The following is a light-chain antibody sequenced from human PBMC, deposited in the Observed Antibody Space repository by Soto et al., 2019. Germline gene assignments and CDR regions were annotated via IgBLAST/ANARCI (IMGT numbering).Light chain of an antibody. CDR3: QHYDSLPIT. V-gene: IGKV1-27*01. J-gene: IGKJ5*01. CDR2: AAS. CDR1: QGISNY. Sequence: DIQMTQSPSSLSTSVGDRVTITCRASQGISNYLAWYQQKPGKVPKLLIYAASTLQSGVPSRFSGSGSGTDFTLTISRLEPEDFAVFYCQHYDSLPITFGQGTRLEIK.